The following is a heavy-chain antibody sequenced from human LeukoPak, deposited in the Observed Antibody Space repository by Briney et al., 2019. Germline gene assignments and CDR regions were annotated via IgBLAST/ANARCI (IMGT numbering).Heavy chain of an antibody. CDR3: ARDKGSSGWDFDY. Sequence: PSETLSLTCTVSGGSISSYYWSWIRQPPGKGLEWIGYIYYSGSTNYNPSLKSRVTISVDTSTNQFSLKLSSVAAADTAVYYCARDKGSSGWDFDYWGQGTLVTVSS. CDR1: GGSISSYY. V-gene: IGHV4-59*01. J-gene: IGHJ4*02. CDR2: IYYSGST. D-gene: IGHD3-22*01.